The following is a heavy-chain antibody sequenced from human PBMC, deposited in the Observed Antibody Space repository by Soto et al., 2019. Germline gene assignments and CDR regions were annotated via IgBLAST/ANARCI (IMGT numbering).Heavy chain of an antibody. CDR2: ISHEGVMK. Sequence: GGSLRLSCTASGSTFESYGMHWVRQTPGKGLEWLAYISHEGVMKFYAGSVKGRFTISRDNSKNTLYLQMNSLRAEDTAVYYCAKGDIVVVPAAIRASYYYGMDVWGQGTTVTVSS. CDR1: GSTFESYG. CDR3: AKGDIVVVPAAIRASYYYGMDV. J-gene: IGHJ6*02. D-gene: IGHD2-2*01. V-gene: IGHV3-30*18.